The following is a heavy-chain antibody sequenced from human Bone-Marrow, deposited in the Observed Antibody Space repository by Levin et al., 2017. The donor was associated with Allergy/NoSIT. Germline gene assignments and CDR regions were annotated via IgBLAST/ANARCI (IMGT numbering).Heavy chain of an antibody. Sequence: GGSLRLSCAASGFTFSSYWMHWVRQAPGKGLVWVSRINSDGSSPSYADSVKGRFTISRDNAKNTLYLQMNSLRAEDTAVYYCARDTKWSHYDDGWGSYRYTRVRGWFDPWGQGTLVTVSS. D-gene: IGHD3-16*02. V-gene: IGHV3-74*01. J-gene: IGHJ5*02. CDR1: GFTFSSYW. CDR3: ARDTKWSHYDDGWGSYRYTRVRGWFDP. CDR2: INSDGSSP.